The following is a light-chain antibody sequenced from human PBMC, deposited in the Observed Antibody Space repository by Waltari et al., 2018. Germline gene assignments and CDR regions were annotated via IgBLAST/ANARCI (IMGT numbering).Light chain of an antibody. J-gene: IGKJ2*01. Sequence: EIVLTQSPATLSLSPGERASLSCRASQSVSSYLAWYQQRPGQAPRPGISDASNRATGIPARFSGSGSGTDFTLTISSLEPEDFAVYYCQQRGNWPRTFGQGTKLEIK. V-gene: IGKV3-11*01. CDR3: QQRGNWPRT. CDR1: QSVSSY. CDR2: DAS.